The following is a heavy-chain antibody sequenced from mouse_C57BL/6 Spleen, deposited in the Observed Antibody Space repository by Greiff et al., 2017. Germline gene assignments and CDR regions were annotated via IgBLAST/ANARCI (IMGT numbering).Heavy chain of an antibody. CDR2: IDPEDGET. CDR1: GFNIKAYY. D-gene: IGHD6-5*01. J-gene: IGHJ1*03. V-gene: IGHV14-2*01. Sequence: VQLQQSGAELVKPGASVKLSCKASGFNIKAYYMPWVKQRTEQGLEWIGRIDPEDGETKYAPKFKGKATITADTSSNTAYLHLSSLTSEDTAVYYCARRPILSHWYFDVWGTGTTVTVSS. CDR3: ARRPILSHWYFDV.